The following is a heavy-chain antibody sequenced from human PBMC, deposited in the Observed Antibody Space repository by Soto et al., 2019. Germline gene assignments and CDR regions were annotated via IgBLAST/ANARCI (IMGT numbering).Heavy chain of an antibody. CDR1: GYTFTSYA. J-gene: IGHJ5*02. D-gene: IGHD6-13*01. CDR2: INAGNGNT. CDR3: ARDTEQQLELDP. V-gene: IGHV1-3*01. Sequence: GASVKVSCKASGYTFTSYAMHWVRQAPGQRLEWMGWINAGNGNTKYSQKFQGRVTITRDTSASTAYMELSSLRSEDTAVYYCARDTEQQLELDPWGQGTLVTVSS.